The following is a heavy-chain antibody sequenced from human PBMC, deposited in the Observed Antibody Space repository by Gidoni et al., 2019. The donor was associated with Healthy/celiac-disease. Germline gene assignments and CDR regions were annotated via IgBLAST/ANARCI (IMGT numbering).Heavy chain of an antibody. D-gene: IGHD6-19*01. J-gene: IGHJ4*02. Sequence: QVQLQESGPGREKPSKTLSLTCTVYGGSISSGSYYWSWIRQPAGKGLEWIGRIYTRGSTNYNPSLKSRVTISVDTSMNQFSLKLSSVTAADTAVYYCAGGSSGWYLGYFDYWGQGTLVTVSS. CDR3: AGGSSGWYLGYFDY. V-gene: IGHV4-61*02. CDR1: GGSISSGSYY. CDR2: IYTRGST.